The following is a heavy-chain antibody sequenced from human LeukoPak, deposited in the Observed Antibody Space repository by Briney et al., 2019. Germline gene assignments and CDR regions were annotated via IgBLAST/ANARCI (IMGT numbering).Heavy chain of an antibody. Sequence: HSGGSLRLSCAASGFTFSSYSMNWVRQAPGKGLEWVSVIYSGGSTYYADSVKGRFTISRDNSKNTLYLQMNSLRAEDTAVYYCASSLWRGYLDYWGQGTLVTVSS. J-gene: IGHJ4*02. CDR1: GFTFSSYS. V-gene: IGHV3-66*01. CDR2: IYSGGST. CDR3: ASSLWRGYLDY. D-gene: IGHD3-3*01.